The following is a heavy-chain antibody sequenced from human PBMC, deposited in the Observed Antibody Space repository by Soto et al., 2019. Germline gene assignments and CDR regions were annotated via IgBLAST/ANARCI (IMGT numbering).Heavy chain of an antibody. D-gene: IGHD6-13*01. CDR1: GGSISGEGYY. CDR3: ARAWTATAGWANWFDR. Sequence: QVQLQESGQGLVEPSQTLSLTCTVSGGSISGEGYYWSWIRQYSGRGPEWIGYIHYSGSTYYNPSLNSRVIVSVDTSKTQFFLNLSSVTAADTAVYYCARAWTATAGWANWFDRWGQGTLVTVSS. CDR2: IHYSGST. V-gene: IGHV4-31*03. J-gene: IGHJ5*02.